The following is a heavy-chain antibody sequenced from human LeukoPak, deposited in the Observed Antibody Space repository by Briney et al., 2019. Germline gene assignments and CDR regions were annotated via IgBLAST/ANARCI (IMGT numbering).Heavy chain of an antibody. Sequence: SETLSLTCAVYGGSFSGYYWSWIRQPPGKGLEWIGEINHSGSTNYNPSLKSRVTISVDTSKNQFSLKLSSVTAADTAVYYCARPRIAARSPFDYWGQGTLVTVSS. J-gene: IGHJ4*02. CDR2: INHSGST. CDR1: GGSFSGYY. D-gene: IGHD6-6*01. CDR3: ARPRIAARSPFDY. V-gene: IGHV4-34*01.